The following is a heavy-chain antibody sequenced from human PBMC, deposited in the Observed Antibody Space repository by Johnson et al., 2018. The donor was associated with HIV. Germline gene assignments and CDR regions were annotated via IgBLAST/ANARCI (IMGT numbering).Heavy chain of an antibody. CDR1: GFTFSSYA. CDR3: ARDDTWGDAFDI. Sequence: VQLVESVGGLVQPGGSLRLSCAASGFTFSSYAMSWVRQAPGKGLEWVSAISGSGGSTYYADSVKGRFTISRDNSKNTLYLQMNSLRAEDTAVYYCARDDTWGDAFDIWGQGTMVTVSS. D-gene: IGHD1-26*01. CDR2: ISGSGGST. J-gene: IGHJ3*02. V-gene: IGHV3-23*04.